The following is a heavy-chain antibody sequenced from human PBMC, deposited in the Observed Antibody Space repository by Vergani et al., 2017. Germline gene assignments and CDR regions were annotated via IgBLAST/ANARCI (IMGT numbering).Heavy chain of an antibody. CDR1: GFTFSSYA. CDR2: ISSNGGST. J-gene: IGHJ3*02. CDR3: AREKGMNYYDSSGYYDAFDI. D-gene: IGHD3-22*01. Sequence: VQLVESGGGLVQPGGSLRLSCSASGFTFSSYAMHWVRQAPGKGLEYVSAISSNGGSTYYADSVKGRFTISRDNSKNTLYLQMNSLRAEDTAVYYCAREKGMNYYDSSGYYDAFDIWGQGTMVTVSS. V-gene: IGHV3-64*04.